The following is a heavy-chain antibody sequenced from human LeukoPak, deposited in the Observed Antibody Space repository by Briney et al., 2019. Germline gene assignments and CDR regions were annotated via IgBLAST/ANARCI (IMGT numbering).Heavy chain of an antibody. Sequence: GGSLRLSCAASGFIFSTYSMNWVRQAPGKGLEWVSSISSSSTYIYYADSLKGRFTISRDNAKKSLYLQMNSLRVEDTAVYYCARAYSWGQGTLVTVSS. CDR2: ISSSSTYI. CDR3: ARAYS. D-gene: IGHD3-10*01. J-gene: IGHJ5*02. V-gene: IGHV3-21*01. CDR1: GFIFSTYS.